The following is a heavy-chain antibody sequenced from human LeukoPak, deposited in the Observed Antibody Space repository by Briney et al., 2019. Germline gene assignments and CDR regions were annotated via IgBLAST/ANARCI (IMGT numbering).Heavy chain of an antibody. Sequence: GGSLRLSCAASGFDFSSFSMSWVRQAPGKGLEWVANLKEDRTEEEYLDSVKGRFTIFRDNAKNSLGLQMNSLRAEDTAVYYCARMHRYGRCWGQGIRVTVSS. V-gene: IGHV3-7*01. CDR2: LKEDRTEE. J-gene: IGHJ4*02. CDR3: ARMHRYGRC. D-gene: IGHD5-18*01. CDR1: GFDFSSFS.